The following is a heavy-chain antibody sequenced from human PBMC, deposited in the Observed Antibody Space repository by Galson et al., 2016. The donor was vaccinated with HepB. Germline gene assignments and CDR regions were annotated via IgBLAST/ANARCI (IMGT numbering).Heavy chain of an antibody. V-gene: IGHV4-59*01. CDR3: AREHKLDYPTSGHIPVVQFGMDV. Sequence: SETLSLTCAVSGVSISSDYWGWIRQPPGKGLEWIGYINHSGSTNYNPSLKSRVSISIDTSNNQISLKLSSVTAADTAVYFCAREHKLDYPTSGHIPVVQFGMDVWGKGTTGIVSA. CDR2: INHSGST. CDR1: GVSISSDY. D-gene: IGHD3-16*01. J-gene: IGHJ6*04.